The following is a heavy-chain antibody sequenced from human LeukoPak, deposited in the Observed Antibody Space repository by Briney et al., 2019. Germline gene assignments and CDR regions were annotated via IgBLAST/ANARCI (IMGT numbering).Heavy chain of an antibody. V-gene: IGHV7-4-1*02. Sequence: GASVKVSCKASGYTFTNYGMNWVRQAPGQGLEWMGWINTNTGNPTYAQGFTGRFVFSLDTSVTTAYLQISSLKAEDTALYYCAIGDGDYVYWGQGTLVTVSS. CDR1: GYTFTNYG. CDR2: INTNTGNP. D-gene: IGHD4-17*01. J-gene: IGHJ4*02. CDR3: AIGDGDYVY.